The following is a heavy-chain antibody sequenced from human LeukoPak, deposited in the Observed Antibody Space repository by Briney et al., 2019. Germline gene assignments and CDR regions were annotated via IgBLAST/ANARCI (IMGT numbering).Heavy chain of an antibody. CDR1: GFSFDTYA. CDR3: AREGFLTMSQINWFDP. J-gene: IGHJ5*02. D-gene: IGHD3-10*02. V-gene: IGHV3-33*01. Sequence: GGSLRLSCAASGFSFDTYAMHWVRQAPGQGLEWVALIWHDGSHKFYSNSVRGQFTISRDNSKNTVYLQMNNLRPDDTAVYYCAREGFLTMSQINWFDPWGQGTLVTVSS. CDR2: IWHDGSHK.